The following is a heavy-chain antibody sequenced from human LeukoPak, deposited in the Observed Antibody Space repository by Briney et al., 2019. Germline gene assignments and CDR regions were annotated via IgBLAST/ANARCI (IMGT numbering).Heavy chain of an antibody. J-gene: IGHJ1*01. D-gene: IGHD3-22*01. CDR1: GFTFTSYA. CDR2: MSVSGGST. V-gene: IGHV3-23*01. Sequence: GGSLRLSCAASGFTFTSYAMSWVRQAPGKGLEWVSAMSVSGGSTYYADSVKGRFTVSRDNSKNTMYLEMKSLRGEDTAVYYCAKDGVGDSSGYYLLEHWGQGTLVTVSS. CDR3: AKDGVGDSSGYYLLEH.